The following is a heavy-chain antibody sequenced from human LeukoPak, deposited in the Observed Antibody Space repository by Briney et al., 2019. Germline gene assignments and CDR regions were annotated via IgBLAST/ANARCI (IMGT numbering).Heavy chain of an antibody. J-gene: IGHJ4*02. CDR2: ISSSGSTI. D-gene: IGHD3-10*01. CDR3: ARDSYYGSGSYTIDY. Sequence: GGSLRLSCAASGFTFSSYEMNWVRQAPGKGLEWVSYISSSGSTIYYADSVKGRFTISRDNAKNSLYLQMNSLRAEDTAVYYCARDSYYGSGSYTIDYWGQGTLVTVSS. CDR1: GFTFSSYE. V-gene: IGHV3-48*03.